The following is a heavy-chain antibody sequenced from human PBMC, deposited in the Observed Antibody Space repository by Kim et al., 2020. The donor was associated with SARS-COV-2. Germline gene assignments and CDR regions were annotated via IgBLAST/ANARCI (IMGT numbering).Heavy chain of an antibody. CDR2: IYHSGST. Sequence: SETLSLTCTVSGYSISSGYYWGWIRQPPGKGLEWIGSIYHSGSTYYNPSLKSRVTISVDTSKNQFSLKLSSVTAADTAVYYCARVRWGSGSYYFDYWGQGTLVTVSS. D-gene: IGHD1-26*01. J-gene: IGHJ4*02. CDR1: GYSISSGYY. V-gene: IGHV4-38-2*02. CDR3: ARVRWGSGSYYFDY.